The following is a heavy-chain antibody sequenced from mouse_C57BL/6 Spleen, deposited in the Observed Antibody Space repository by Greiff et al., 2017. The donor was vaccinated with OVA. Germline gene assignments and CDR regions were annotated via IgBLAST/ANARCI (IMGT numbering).Heavy chain of an antibody. CDR1: GYTFTSYW. D-gene: IGHD1-1*01. J-gene: IGHJ1*03. CDR3: ARGNYYGSRSPYWYFDV. V-gene: IGHV1-69*01. CDR2: IDPSDSYT. Sequence: VQLQQPGAELVMPGASVKLSCKASGYTFTSYWMHWVKQRPGQGLEWIGEIDPSDSYTNYNQKFKGKSTLTVDKSSSTAYMQLSSLTSEDSAVYYCARGNYYGSRSPYWYFDVWGTGTTVTVSS.